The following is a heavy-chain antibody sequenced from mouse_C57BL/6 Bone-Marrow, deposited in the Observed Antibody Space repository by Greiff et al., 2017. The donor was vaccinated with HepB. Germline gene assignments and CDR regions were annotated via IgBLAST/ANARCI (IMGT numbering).Heavy chain of an antibody. CDR3: ARDYYSNYDYFDY. J-gene: IGHJ2*01. Sequence: EVKLMESGGGLVKPGGSLKLSCAASGFTFSDYGMHWVRQAPEKGLEWVAYISSGSSTIYYADTVKGRFTISRDNAKNTLFLQMTSLRSEDTAMYYCARDYYSNYDYFDYWGQGTTLTVSS. V-gene: IGHV5-17*01. CDR2: ISSGSSTI. D-gene: IGHD2-5*01. CDR1: GFTFSDYG.